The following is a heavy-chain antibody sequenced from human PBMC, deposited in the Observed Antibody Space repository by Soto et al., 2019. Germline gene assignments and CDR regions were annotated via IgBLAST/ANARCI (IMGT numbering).Heavy chain of an antibody. V-gene: IGHV3-23*01. CDR2: ISGSGGST. D-gene: IGHD3-22*01. CDR3: ARDQLYYNDISGRPLNAFDV. CDR1: GFTFSSYA. J-gene: IGHJ3*01. Sequence: GGSLRLSCAASGFTFSSYAMSWVRQAPGKGLEWVSAISGSGGSTYYADSVKGRFTISRDNSKNTLYLQMNSLRAEDTAVYYCARDQLYYNDISGRPLNAFDVWGQGTMVTVSS.